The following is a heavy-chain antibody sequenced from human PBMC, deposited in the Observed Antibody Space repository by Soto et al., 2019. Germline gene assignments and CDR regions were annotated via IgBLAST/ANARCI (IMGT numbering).Heavy chain of an antibody. CDR1: GGSISSSSYY. CDR2: IYYSGST. CDR3: ARPGYYYDSSGYYHFDY. J-gene: IGHJ4*02. D-gene: IGHD3-22*01. Sequence: SETLSLTCTVSGGSISSSSYYWGWIRQPPGKGLEWIGSIYYSGSTYYNPSLKSRVTISVDTSKNQFSLKLSSVTAADTAVYYCARPGYYYDSSGYYHFDYWGQGTLVTVSS. V-gene: IGHV4-39*01.